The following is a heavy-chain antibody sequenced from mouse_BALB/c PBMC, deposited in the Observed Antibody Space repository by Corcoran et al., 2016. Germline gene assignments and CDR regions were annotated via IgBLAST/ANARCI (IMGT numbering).Heavy chain of an antibody. CDR1: GFSLSTSGMG. D-gene: IGHD2-3*01. CDR2: IYWDDDK. CDR3: ARSFDGYYGFAY. J-gene: IGHJ3*01. Sequence: QVTLKESGPGILQPSQTLSLTCSVSGFSLSTSGMGVSWIRQPSGKGLEWLAHIYWDDDKRYNPSLKSRLTISKDTSSNQVFLKITSVDTADTATYYCARSFDGYYGFAYCGQGTLVTVSA. V-gene: IGHV8-12*01.